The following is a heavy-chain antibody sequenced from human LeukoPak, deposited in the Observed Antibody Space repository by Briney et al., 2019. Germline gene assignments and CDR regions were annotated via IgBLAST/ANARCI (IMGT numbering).Heavy chain of an antibody. CDR2: ISYDGSNK. D-gene: IGHD4-17*01. Sequence: TGGSLRLSCAASGFTFSSYAMHWVRQAPGKGLEWVAVISYDGSNKYYADSVEGRFTISRDNSKNTLYLQMNSLRAEDTAVYCCAKDGTVTLDYWGQGTLVTVSS. CDR1: GFTFSSYA. CDR3: AKDGTVTLDY. V-gene: IGHV3-30*04. J-gene: IGHJ4*02.